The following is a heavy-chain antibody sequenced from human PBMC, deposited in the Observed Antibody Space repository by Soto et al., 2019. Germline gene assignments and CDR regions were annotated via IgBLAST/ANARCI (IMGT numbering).Heavy chain of an antibody. CDR2: IYYSGST. J-gene: IGHJ2*01. Sequence: QLQLQESGPGLVKPSETLSLTCTVSGGSISSSSYYWGWIRQPPGKGLEWIGSIYYSGSTYYNPALKIRVSLSVDTSKNQFSLKLSSVTAADTSVYYCARHRLTTVTTWYFDLWGRGTLVTVSS. CDR1: GGSISSSSYY. D-gene: IGHD4-17*01. V-gene: IGHV4-39*01. CDR3: ARHRLTTVTTWYFDL.